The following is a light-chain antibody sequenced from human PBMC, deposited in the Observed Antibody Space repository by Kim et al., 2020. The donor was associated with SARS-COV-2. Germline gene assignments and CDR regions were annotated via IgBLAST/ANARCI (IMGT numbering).Light chain of an antibody. CDR3: QQRSDYT. CDR2: DAS. J-gene: IGKJ2*01. V-gene: IGKV3-11*01. Sequence: EIVLPQSPATLSLSPGERATLSCMASQSIASYLAWYQQNPGQAPRLLIYDASNRATGIPPWFSGSGSGTDFTLTISSLEPEDFAVYYWQQRSDYTFGQGTKLEI. CDR1: QSIASY.